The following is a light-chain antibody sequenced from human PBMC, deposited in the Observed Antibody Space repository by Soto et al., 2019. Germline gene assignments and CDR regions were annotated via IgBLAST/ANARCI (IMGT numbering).Light chain of an antibody. J-gene: IGKJ4*01. CDR1: QSVSSSY. CDR2: GAS. Sequence: IVLTQSPGTLSLSPGERATLSCRASQSVSSSYLAWYQQKRGQAPRLLIYGASSRATGIPDRFRGSGSGAGFTLTISRLETEAFAVSYGQQDGSSPFTFGGGTKVEIK. V-gene: IGKV3-20*01. CDR3: QQDGSSPFT.